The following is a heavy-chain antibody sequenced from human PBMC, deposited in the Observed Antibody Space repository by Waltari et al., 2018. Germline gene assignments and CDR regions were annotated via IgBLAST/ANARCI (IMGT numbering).Heavy chain of an antibody. CDR3: ARSLYGDYDY. Sequence: QLQLQESGPGLVKPSETLSLTCTVSGGSISSSSYYWGWIRQPPGKGLEWIGSIYYSGITYYNPSLKCRVTISADTSKNQFSLKLSSVTAADTAVYYCARSLYGDYDYWGQGTLVTVSS. D-gene: IGHD4-17*01. CDR2: IYYSGIT. CDR1: GGSISSSSYY. V-gene: IGHV4-39*01. J-gene: IGHJ4*02.